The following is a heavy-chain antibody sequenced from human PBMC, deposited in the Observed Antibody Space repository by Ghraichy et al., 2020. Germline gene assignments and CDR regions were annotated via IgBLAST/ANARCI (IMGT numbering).Heavy chain of an antibody. J-gene: IGHJ4*02. D-gene: IGHD2-15*01. V-gene: IGHV3-48*03. CDR2: ITSDSAI. CDR1: GFTFSSYE. Sequence: GGSLRLSCSASGFTFSSYEMSWVRQAPGQGPEWVSHITSDSAIYHADSVKGRFTISRDNAKNSLYLQMNSLRAEDTAVYYCARGWSRDYWGQGTLVTVSS. CDR3: ARGWSRDY.